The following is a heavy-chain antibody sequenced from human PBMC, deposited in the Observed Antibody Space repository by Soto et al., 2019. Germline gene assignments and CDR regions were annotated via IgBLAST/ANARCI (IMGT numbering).Heavy chain of an antibody. CDR2: ISAYNGNT. V-gene: IGHV1-18*01. Sequence: QVPLVQSGAEVKKPGASVKVSCKASGYTFTSYGISWVRQAPGQGLEWMGWISAYNGNTNYAQKLQGRVTMTTATSTSTAYMELRSLRSDDTAVYYCARSPLSSSWTRAYYYYYMDVWGKGTTVTVSS. CDR1: GYTFTSYG. D-gene: IGHD6-13*01. J-gene: IGHJ6*03. CDR3: ARSPLSSSWTRAYYYYYMDV.